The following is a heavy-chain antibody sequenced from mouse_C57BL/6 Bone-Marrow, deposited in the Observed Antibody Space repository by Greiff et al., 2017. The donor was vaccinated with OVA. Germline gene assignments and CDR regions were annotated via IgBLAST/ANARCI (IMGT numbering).Heavy chain of an antibody. J-gene: IGHJ2*01. Sequence: EVHLVESGEGLVKPGGSLKLSCAASGFTFSSYAMSWVRQTPEKRLEWVAYISSGGDYIYYADTVKGRFTISRDNARNTLYLQMSSLKSEDTAMYYWTRAGFTTVPDYWGQGTTLTVSS. CDR1: GFTFSSYA. D-gene: IGHD1-1*01. CDR3: TRAGFTTVPDY. V-gene: IGHV5-9-1*02. CDR2: ISSGGDYI.